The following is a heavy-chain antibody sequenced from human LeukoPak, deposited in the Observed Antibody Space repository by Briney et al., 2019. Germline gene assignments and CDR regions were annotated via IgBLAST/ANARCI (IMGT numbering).Heavy chain of an antibody. Sequence: GASVKVSCKASGYTFTSYYMHWVRQAPGQGLEWMGIINPSGGSTSYAQKFQGRVTMTRGTSTSTVYMELSSLRSEDTAVYYCARDQTYSGSGIYTYFDYWGQGILVTVSS. CDR3: ARDQTYSGSGIYTYFDY. V-gene: IGHV1-46*01. CDR1: GYTFTSYY. J-gene: IGHJ4*02. D-gene: IGHD3-10*01. CDR2: INPSGGST.